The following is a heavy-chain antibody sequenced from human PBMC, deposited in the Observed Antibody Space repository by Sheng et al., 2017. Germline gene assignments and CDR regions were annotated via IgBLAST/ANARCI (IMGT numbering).Heavy chain of an antibody. J-gene: IGHJ6*03. D-gene: IGHD6-6*01. CDR2: IIPILGIA. V-gene: IGHV1-69*08. CDR1: GGTFSSYT. CDR3: ARDRGYSSSSGYYYYMDV. Sequence: QVQLVQSGAEVKKPGSSVKVSCKASGGTFSSYTISWVRQAPGQGLEWMGRIIPILGIANYAQKFQGRVTITADKSTSTAYMELSSLRSEDTAVYYCARDRGYSSSSGYYYYMDVLGQRDHG.